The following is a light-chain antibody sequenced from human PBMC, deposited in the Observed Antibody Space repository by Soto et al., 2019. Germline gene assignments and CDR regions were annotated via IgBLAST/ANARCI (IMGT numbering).Light chain of an antibody. Sequence: DIQMTQSPSSLSASVGDRVTITCQASQDITTPLNWYQQKPGKAPNLLICDASNLDAGVPSRFIGSGSGTYFTFTIHSLQPEDVATYYCQQYDRLSLTFGGGTKVEIK. CDR2: DAS. CDR3: QQYDRLSLT. CDR1: QDITTP. V-gene: IGKV1-33*01. J-gene: IGKJ4*01.